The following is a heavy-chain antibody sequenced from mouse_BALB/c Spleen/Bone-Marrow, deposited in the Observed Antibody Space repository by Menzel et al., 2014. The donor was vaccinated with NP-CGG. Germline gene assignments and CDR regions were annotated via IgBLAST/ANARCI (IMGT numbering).Heavy chain of an antibody. J-gene: IGHJ4*01. CDR1: GFTFSSFG. V-gene: IGHV5-17*02. CDR3: TRKGALITHYYAMDY. D-gene: IGHD2-4*01. Sequence: VQLQQSGGGLVQPGGSRKLSCAASGFTFSSFGMHWVRQAPEKGLEWVAYISSGSSTIYYADTVKGRFTISRDNPKNTLFLQMTSLRFEDTAMYYCTRKGALITHYYAMDYWGQGTSVTVSS. CDR2: ISSGSSTI.